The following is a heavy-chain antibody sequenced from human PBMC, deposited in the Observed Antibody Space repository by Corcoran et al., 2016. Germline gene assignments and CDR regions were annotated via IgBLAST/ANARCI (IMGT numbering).Heavy chain of an antibody. CDR3: ASNDCGDYNFDY. J-gene: IGHJ4*02. CDR2: IYDSGST. V-gene: IGHV4-59*01. CDR1: GGSISSYY. D-gene: IGHD4-17*01. Sequence: QVQLQESGPGLVKPSETLSLTCTVSGGSISSYYWSWIRQPPGKGLEWIGDIYDSGSTNYNPSLKSRVTISVDTSKNQFSLRLSSVTAADTAVYYCASNDCGDYNFDYWGQGTLVTVSS.